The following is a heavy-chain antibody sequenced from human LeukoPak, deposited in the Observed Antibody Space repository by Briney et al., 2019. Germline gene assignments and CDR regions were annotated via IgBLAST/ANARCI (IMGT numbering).Heavy chain of an antibody. CDR3: ARDYYDSSCYYFDY. CDR2: ISSSGSTI. V-gene: IGHV3-11*04. J-gene: IGHJ4*02. Sequence: PGGSERLSCAASGFTFSDYYMIWIRQAPGKGLEWVSYISSSGSTIYYADSVKGRFTISRDNAKNSLYLQMNSLRAEDTAVYYCARDYYDSSCYYFDYWGQGTLVTVSS. CDR1: GFTFSDYY. D-gene: IGHD3-22*01.